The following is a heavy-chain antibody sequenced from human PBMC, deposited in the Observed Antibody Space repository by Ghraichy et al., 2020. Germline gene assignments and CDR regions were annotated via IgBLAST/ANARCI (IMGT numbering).Heavy chain of an antibody. CDR3: ARDGGGSSGWYRY. J-gene: IGHJ4*02. CDR2: IDPNSGGT. CDR1: GYSFTGFY. D-gene: IGHD6-19*01. Sequence: ASVKVSCKASGYSFTGFYMYWVRQAPGQGLEWMGWIDPNSGGTNYAQKFQGRVTMTRDTPITTAYMELSSLRSDDTAMYYCARDGGGSSGWYRYWGQGTLVTVSS. V-gene: IGHV1-2*02.